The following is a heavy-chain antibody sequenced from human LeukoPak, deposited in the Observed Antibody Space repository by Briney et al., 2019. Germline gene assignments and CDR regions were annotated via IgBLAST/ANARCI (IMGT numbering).Heavy chain of an antibody. D-gene: IGHD5-18*01. J-gene: IGHJ4*02. V-gene: IGHV1-24*01. CDR1: GYTLTELS. CDR2: FDPEDGET. CDR3: ATPGYSYGSYLDY. Sequence: ASVKVSCKVSGYTLTELSMHWVRQAPGKGLEWMGGFDPEDGETIYAQKFQGRVTMTEDTSTDTAYMELSSLRSEDTAAYYCATPGYSYGSYLDYWGQGTLVTVSS.